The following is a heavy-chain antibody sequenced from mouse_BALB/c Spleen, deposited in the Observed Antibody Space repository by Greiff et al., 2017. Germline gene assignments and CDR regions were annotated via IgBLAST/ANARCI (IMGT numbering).Heavy chain of an antibody. J-gene: IGHJ4*01. CDR2: IRSGRSTI. D-gene: IGHD2-1*01. Sequence: EVQLVESGGGLVQPGGSRKLSCAASGFSFSSFGMHWVRQAPEKGLEWVAYIRSGRSTIYNADTVQGRFTISRDNPKNTLFLQMTSLRSETTAMYYCASIYYGKGEAMANWGQGTSVTVS. V-gene: IGHV5-17*02. CDR3: ASIYYGKGEAMAN. CDR1: GFSFSSFG.